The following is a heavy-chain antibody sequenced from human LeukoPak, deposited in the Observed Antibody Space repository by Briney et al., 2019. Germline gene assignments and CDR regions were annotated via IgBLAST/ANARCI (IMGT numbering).Heavy chain of an antibody. CDR1: GGSISSYY. J-gene: IGHJ4*02. Sequence: SETLSLTCTVSGGSISSYYWSWIRQPPGKGLEWIGYIYYSGSTNYNPSLKSRVTISVDTSKYQFSLKLSSVTAADTAVYYCARWSRYYDSSGYYSAFDYWGQGTLVTVSS. CDR2: IYYSGST. D-gene: IGHD3-22*01. V-gene: IGHV4-59*08. CDR3: ARWSRYYDSSGYYSAFDY.